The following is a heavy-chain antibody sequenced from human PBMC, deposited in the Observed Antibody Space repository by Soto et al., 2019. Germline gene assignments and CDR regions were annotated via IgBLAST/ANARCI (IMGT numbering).Heavy chain of an antibody. J-gene: IGHJ4*02. CDR2: IYYSGST. V-gene: IGHV4-59*01. CDR3: AASVTAMVRAVDQPLTAGSFDY. CDR1: GGSISSYY. Sequence: SETLSLTCTVSGGSISSYYWSWIRQPPGKGLEWIGYIYYSGSTNYNPSLKSRVTISVDTSKNQFSLKLSSVTAADTAVYYCAASVTAMVRAVDQPLTAGSFDYWGQGTLGTVSS. D-gene: IGHD3-10*01.